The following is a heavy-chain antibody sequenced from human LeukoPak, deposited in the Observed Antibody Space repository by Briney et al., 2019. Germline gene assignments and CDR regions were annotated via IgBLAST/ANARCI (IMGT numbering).Heavy chain of an antibody. J-gene: IGHJ5*02. Sequence: PSETLSLTCTVSGGSISSYYWSWIRQPPGKGLEWIGYIYYSGSTNYIPSLKSRVTISVDTPKNQFSLKLSSVTAADTAVYYCARDTGSSWYFWFDPWGQGTLVTVSS. V-gene: IGHV4-59*01. CDR3: ARDTGSSWYFWFDP. CDR1: GGSISSYY. D-gene: IGHD6-13*01. CDR2: IYYSGST.